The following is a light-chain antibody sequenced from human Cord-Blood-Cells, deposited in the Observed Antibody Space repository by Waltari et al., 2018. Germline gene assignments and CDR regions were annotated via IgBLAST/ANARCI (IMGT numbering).Light chain of an antibody. CDR1: SSDVGGHNY. CDR2: DVS. CDR3: CSYAGSYTYV. Sequence: QSALTQPRSVSGSPGQSVTISCTGTSSDVGGHNYVSCYQQHQGKAPKLMIYDVSKRPSGVPDRFSGSKSGNTASLTISGLQAEDEADYYCCSYAGSYTYVFGTGTKVTVL. V-gene: IGLV2-11*01. J-gene: IGLJ1*01.